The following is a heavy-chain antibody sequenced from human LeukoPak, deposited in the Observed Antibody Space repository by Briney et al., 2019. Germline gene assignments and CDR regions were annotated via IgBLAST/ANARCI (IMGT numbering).Heavy chain of an antibody. V-gene: IGHV4-4*07. CDR1: GGSFSGYY. CDR2: IYTSGST. D-gene: IGHD6-19*01. Sequence: PSETLSLTCAVYGGSFSGYYWSWIRQPAGKGLEWIGRIYTSGSTNYNPSLKSRVTMSVDTSKNQFSLKLSSVTAADTAVYYCARDEGVETGEWLVGWYFDLWGRGTLVTVSS. CDR3: ARDEGVETGEWLVGWYFDL. J-gene: IGHJ2*01.